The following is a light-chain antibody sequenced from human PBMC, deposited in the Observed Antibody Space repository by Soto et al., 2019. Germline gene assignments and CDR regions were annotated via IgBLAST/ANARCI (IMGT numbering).Light chain of an antibody. CDR2: GAS. CDR1: QSISIS. V-gene: IGKV1-39*01. J-gene: IGKJ5*01. Sequence: DIQMTQSPSSLSASVVDRVTITFLASQSISISLNWYQLKPGKAPNLLMYGASYLKSGVPTRFSGSGSGTDFTLTIRSLQPEDFATYYCQQTYTTPEINCGQGTRLEIK. CDR3: QQTYTTPEIN.